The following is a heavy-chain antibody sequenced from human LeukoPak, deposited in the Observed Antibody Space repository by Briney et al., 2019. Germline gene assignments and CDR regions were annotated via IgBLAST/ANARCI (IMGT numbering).Heavy chain of an antibody. CDR1: GGSFSGYY. J-gene: IGHJ6*03. CDR2: INHSGST. V-gene: IGHV4-34*01. Sequence: SETLSLTCAVYGGSFSGYYWSWIRQPPGKGLEWIGEINHSGSTNYNPSLKSRVTISVDTSKNQFSLKLSSVTAADTAVYYCARDDGAAVEGYYMDVWGKGTTVTVSS. D-gene: IGHD6-19*01. CDR3: ARDDGAAVEGYYMDV.